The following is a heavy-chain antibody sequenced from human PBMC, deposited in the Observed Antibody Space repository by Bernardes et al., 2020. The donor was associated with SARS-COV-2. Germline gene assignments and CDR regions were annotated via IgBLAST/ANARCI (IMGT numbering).Heavy chain of an antibody. J-gene: IGHJ6*02. D-gene: IGHD2-2*01. CDR1: GYTFTSYG. CDR3: ARDRVTRYQLTYGDFNYDGMDV. CDR2: ISANSGRT. V-gene: IGHV1-18*04. Sequence: ASVKVSCKASGYTFTSYGISWVRQAPGQGLEWMGWISANSGRTDSAQEFQGRVVMTTDTFTRTVYMELRSLRSDDTAVYYCARDRVTRYQLTYGDFNYDGMDVWGQGTTVTVSS.